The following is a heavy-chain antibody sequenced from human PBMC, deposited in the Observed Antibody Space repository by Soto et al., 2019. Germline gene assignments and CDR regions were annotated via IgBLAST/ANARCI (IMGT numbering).Heavy chain of an antibody. V-gene: IGHV4-4*02. CDR1: GVSISSGNW. Sequence: PSETLSLTCAVSGVSISSGNWWTWVRQTPQRGLGYIGEIFHDGTANYYPSFERRVPISVDTSKNQFSLKLTSVTAADTAIYFCARLVYDTRLNYMYFDFWGQGALVTVSS. CDR2: IFHDGTA. CDR3: ARLVYDTRLNYMYFDF. D-gene: IGHD2-8*01. J-gene: IGHJ4*02.